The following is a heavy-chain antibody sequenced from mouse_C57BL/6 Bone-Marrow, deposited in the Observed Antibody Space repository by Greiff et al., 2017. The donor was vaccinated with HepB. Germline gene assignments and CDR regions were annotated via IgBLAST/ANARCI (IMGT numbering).Heavy chain of an antibody. CDR2: IDPENGDT. D-gene: IGHD2-4*01. Sequence: EVQLQQSGAELVRPGASVKLSCTASGFNIKDDYMHWVKQRPEQGLEWIGWIDPENGDTEYASKFQGKATITADTSSNTAYLQLSSLTSEDTAVYYCTTAIDHYDEYYFDYWGQGTTLTVSS. CDR1: GFNIKDDY. V-gene: IGHV14-4*01. CDR3: TTAIDHYDEYYFDY. J-gene: IGHJ2*01.